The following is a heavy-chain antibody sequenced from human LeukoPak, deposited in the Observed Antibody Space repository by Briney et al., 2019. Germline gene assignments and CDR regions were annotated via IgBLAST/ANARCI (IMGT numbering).Heavy chain of an antibody. CDR1: GFTFSSYN. Sequence: GGSLRLSCAASGFTFSSYNMNWVRQAPGKGLEWISYISSTSGTIYYADSVKGRFIISRDNAKNSLYLQMNSLRDEDTAVYYCARDVFGGYCSSTSCYKTLNLDYWGQGTLVTVSS. CDR2: ISSTSGTI. D-gene: IGHD2-2*02. J-gene: IGHJ4*02. CDR3: ARDVFGGYCSSTSCYKTLNLDY. V-gene: IGHV3-48*02.